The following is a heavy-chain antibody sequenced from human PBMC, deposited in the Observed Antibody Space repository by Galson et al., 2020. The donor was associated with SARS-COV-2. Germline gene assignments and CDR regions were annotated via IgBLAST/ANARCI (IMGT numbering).Heavy chain of an antibody. CDR2: ISSNGGST. D-gene: IGHD3-10*01. J-gene: IGHJ4*02. Sequence: GESLKISCSASGFTFSSNAMHWVRQAPGKGLEYVSAISSNGGSTYYADSVKGRFTISRDNSKNTLYLQTSSLRAEDTAVYYCVKDWFGMATMDWGQGTLVTVSS. CDR1: GFTFSSNA. V-gene: IGHV3-64D*06. CDR3: VKDWFGMATMD.